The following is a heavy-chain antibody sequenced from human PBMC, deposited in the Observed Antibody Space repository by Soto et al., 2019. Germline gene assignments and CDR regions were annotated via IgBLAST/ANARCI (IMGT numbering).Heavy chain of an antibody. CDR3: ARADYDILTGPYYFDY. J-gene: IGHJ4*02. Sequence: LRLSCAASGFTFNTYGMYWVRQAPGKGLEWVAAISYDGSNKYHADSVKGRFTISRDTSKNQFSLKLSSVTAADTAVYYCARADYDILTGPYYFDYWGQGTLVTVSS. CDR1: GFTFNTYG. V-gene: IGHV3-30*03. CDR2: ISYDGSNK. D-gene: IGHD3-9*01.